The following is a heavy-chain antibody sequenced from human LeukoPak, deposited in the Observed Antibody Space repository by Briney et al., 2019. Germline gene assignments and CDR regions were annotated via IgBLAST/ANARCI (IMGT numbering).Heavy chain of an antibody. CDR3: ARLGSSPPFFDY. CDR2: IYYSGST. Sequence: SETLSLTCTVSGGSISSSSCYWGWIRQPPGKGLEWIGSIYYSGSTYYNPSLKSRVTISVDTSKNQFSLKLGSVTAADTAVYYCARLGSSPPFFDYWGQGTLVTVSS. CDR1: GGSISSSSCY. D-gene: IGHD3-10*01. V-gene: IGHV4-39*01. J-gene: IGHJ4*02.